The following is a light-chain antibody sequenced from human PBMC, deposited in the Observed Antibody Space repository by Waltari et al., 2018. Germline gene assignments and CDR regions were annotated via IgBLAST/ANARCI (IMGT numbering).Light chain of an antibody. Sequence: QSVLTQPASMSGAPGQRVTISCTGSSSNIGAGHDVHWYQCLQGAAPRLLIYSNSHRPSGVPGRFSGSRSGSSASLVITGLQTEDEATYYCQSYVSTHVIFGGGTLLTVL. V-gene: IGLV1-40*01. J-gene: IGLJ2*01. CDR2: SNS. CDR3: QSYVSTHVI. CDR1: SSNIGAGHD.